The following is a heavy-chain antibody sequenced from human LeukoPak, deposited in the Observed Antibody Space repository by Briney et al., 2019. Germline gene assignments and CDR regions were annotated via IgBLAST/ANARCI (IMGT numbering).Heavy chain of an antibody. CDR2: INHSGST. Sequence: SETLSFTCAVYGGSFSGYYWSWIRQPPGKGLEWIGEINHSGSTNYNPSLKSRVTISVDTSKNQFSLKLSSVTAADTAVYYCASRRRGYSYGYVGYWGQGTLVTVSS. CDR3: ASRRRGYSYGYVGY. CDR1: GGSFSGYY. V-gene: IGHV4-34*01. J-gene: IGHJ4*02. D-gene: IGHD5-18*01.